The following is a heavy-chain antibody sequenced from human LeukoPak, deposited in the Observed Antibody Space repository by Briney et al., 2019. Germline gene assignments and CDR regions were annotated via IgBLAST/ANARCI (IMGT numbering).Heavy chain of an antibody. Sequence: ASVKVSCKASGYTFTGYYMHWVRQAPGQGLGWMGWINPNSGGTNYAQKFQGWVTMTRDTSISTAYMELSRLRSEDPAVYYCARSYYDILTGYPRNNWFDPWGQGTLVTVSS. V-gene: IGHV1-2*04. D-gene: IGHD3-9*01. J-gene: IGHJ5*02. CDR2: INPNSGGT. CDR3: ARSYYDILTGYPRNNWFDP. CDR1: GYTFTGYY.